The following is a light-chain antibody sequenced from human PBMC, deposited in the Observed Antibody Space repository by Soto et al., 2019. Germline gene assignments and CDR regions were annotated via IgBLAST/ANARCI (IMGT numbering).Light chain of an antibody. CDR2: GAS. J-gene: IGKJ2*01. CDR1: QSVNANY. V-gene: IGKV3-20*01. CDR3: HQYDNAPQT. Sequence: PGERATLSCMASQSVNANYFAWYQQKPGQAPMVLIYGASKRATGIPDRFSGSGSGTDFSLTISRLEPEDFAVYYCHQYDNAPQTYGQGTKVDIK.